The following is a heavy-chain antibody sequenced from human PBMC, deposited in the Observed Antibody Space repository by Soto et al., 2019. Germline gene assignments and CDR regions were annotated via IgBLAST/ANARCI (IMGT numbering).Heavy chain of an antibody. Sequence: QLQLQESGPGLVKPSETLSLTCSVSDDSINSDKYYWGWIRQPPGKGLEWIGSINYRGNPYYNPSLRTRVTIPLDKSKSQFSLKLNSVPAADSAVYFCARLEGLATISYYFDFWGPGALVTVSS. V-gene: IGHV4-39*01. J-gene: IGHJ4*02. CDR1: DDSINSDKYY. CDR2: INYRGNP. CDR3: ARLEGLATISYYFDF. D-gene: IGHD3-9*01.